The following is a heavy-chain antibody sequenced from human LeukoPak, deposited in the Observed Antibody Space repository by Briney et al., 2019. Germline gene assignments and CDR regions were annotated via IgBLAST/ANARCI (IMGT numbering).Heavy chain of an antibody. CDR2: INPNNGNT. CDR3: ARDGMAAAVPYYYYFMDV. J-gene: IGHJ6*03. Sequence: ASVKVSCKASGYTFTSHGITWVRQAPGQGLEWVGRINPNNGNTNYAQKLQGRVTMTTDTSTNTAYMELSKLRSDDTAVYYCARDGMAAAVPYYYYFMDVGGKGTAVTVSS. CDR1: GYTFTSHG. D-gene: IGHD6-13*01. V-gene: IGHV1-18*01.